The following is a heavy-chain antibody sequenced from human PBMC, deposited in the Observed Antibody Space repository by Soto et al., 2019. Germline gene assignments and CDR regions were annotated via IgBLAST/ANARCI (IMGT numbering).Heavy chain of an antibody. Sequence: PSETLSLTCSVSGGSISSYYWSWIRQPPGKGLEWIGYVFYTGITKYNPSFKSRATISGDTSRNQFSLNLMSVTAVDTAVYYCAKGQAPAPITIFGVVLGWFDPWGQGTLVTVSS. V-gene: IGHV4-59*01. CDR2: VFYTGIT. J-gene: IGHJ5*02. D-gene: IGHD3-3*01. CDR3: AKGQAPAPITIFGVVLGWFDP. CDR1: GGSISSYY.